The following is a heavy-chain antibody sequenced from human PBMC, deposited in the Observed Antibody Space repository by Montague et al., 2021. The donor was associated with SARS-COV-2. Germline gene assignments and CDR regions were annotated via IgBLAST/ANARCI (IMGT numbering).Heavy chain of an antibody. V-gene: IGHV4-34*01. D-gene: IGHD3-10*01. J-gene: IGHJ4*02. CDR3: ARSREEFTSRAVIITGGMHYLDS. CDR2: KKNSGST. Sequence: KKNSGSTHYNPSLKSRVSMSVDTSKNQFSLKMSSVTAADTAVFYCARSREEFTSRAVIITGGMHYLDSWGQGTLVTVS.